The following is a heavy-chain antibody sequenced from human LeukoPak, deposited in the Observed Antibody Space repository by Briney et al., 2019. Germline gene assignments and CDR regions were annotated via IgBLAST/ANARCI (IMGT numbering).Heavy chain of an antibody. CDR2: IYPGDSDT. J-gene: IGHJ6*02. CDR1: GYSFTSYW. CDR3: ARLGRYCSSTSCYTPPYYYYGMDV. V-gene: IGHV5-51*01. Sequence: GESLKISCKGSGYSFTSYWIGWVRQMPGKGLEWMGIIYPGDSDTRYSPSFQGQVTISADKSISTAYLQWSSLKASDTAMYYCARLGRYCSSTSCYTPPYYYYGMDVWGQGTTVTVSS. D-gene: IGHD2-2*02.